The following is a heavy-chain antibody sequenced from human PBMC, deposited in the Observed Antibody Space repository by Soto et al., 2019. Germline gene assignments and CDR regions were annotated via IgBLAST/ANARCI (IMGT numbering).Heavy chain of an antibody. Sequence: ASVKVSCKASGYTFTNNVIHWLRQAPGQTLEWMGWIHTAKGNTKYSQKFEARVTLTRDTAASTAYMELNSLRSDDTAVYYCANGEGGYYDYSLGYWGQGTQVTVSS. CDR3: ANGEGGYYDYSLGY. D-gene: IGHD3-3*01. J-gene: IGHJ4*02. CDR2: IHTAKGNT. V-gene: IGHV1-3*04. CDR1: GYTFTNNV.